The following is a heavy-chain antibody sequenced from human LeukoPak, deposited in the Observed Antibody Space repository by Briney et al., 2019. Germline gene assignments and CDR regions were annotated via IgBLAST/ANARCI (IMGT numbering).Heavy chain of an antibody. V-gene: IGHV1-18*01. J-gene: IGHJ6*02. Sequence: ASVKVSCKASGYTFTSYGISWVRQAPGQGLEWMGWISAYNGNTNYAQKLQGRVTMTTDTSTSTAYMEPRSLRSDDTAVYYCARRPRVAVMDGMDVWGQGTTVTVSS. CDR3: ARRPRVAVMDGMDV. CDR2: ISAYNGNT. CDR1: GYTFTSYG.